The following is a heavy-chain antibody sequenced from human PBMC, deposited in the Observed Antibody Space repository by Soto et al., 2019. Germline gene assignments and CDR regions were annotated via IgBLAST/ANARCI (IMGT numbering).Heavy chain of an antibody. D-gene: IGHD3-3*01. J-gene: IGHJ4*02. CDR2: IYPSDSDT. V-gene: IGHV5-51*01. CDR1: GYNFAGYW. Sequence: GESLKISCKGSGYNFAGYWIAWVRQMPGKGLELMGIIYPSDSDTRYRPSFQGQVTISADKSISSAYLQWSSLRASDTAMYFCARGGVSTRNFDYWGQGTPVTVSS. CDR3: ARGGVSTRNFDY.